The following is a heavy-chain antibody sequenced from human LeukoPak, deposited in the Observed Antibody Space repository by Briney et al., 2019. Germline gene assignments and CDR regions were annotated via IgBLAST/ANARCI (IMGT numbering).Heavy chain of an antibody. J-gene: IGHJ5*02. CDR3: ARDVRSRWPLFWFDP. V-gene: IGHV1-58*02. CDR1: GGTFSSYA. D-gene: IGHD4-23*01. Sequence: SVKVSCKASGGTFSSYAISWVRQAPGQGLEWMGWIAAGSGNTNFAQKFQERVTITRDMSTSTAYLELSSLTSADTAVYYCARDVRSRWPLFWFDPWGQGTLVTVSS. CDR2: IAAGSGNT.